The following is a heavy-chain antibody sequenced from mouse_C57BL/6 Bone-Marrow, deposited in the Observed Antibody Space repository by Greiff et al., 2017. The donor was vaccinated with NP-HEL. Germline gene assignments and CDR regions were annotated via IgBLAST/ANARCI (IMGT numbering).Heavy chain of an antibody. V-gene: IGHV14-1*01. CDR3: TPPYFYAMDY. CDR2: IDPEDGDS. J-gene: IGHJ4*01. D-gene: IGHD2-10*01. CDR1: GFNIKDYY. Sequence: EVQLQQSGAELVRPGASVKLSCTASGFNIKDYYMHWVKQRPEQGLEWIGRIDPEDGDSEYAPKFQGKATMTADTSSNTAYLQRSSLTSEDTAVYYCTPPYFYAMDYWGQGTSVTVSA.